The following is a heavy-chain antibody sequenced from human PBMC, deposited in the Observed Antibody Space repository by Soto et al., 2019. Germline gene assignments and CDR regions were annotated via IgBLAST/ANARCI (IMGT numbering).Heavy chain of an antibody. V-gene: IGHV4-30-4*01. D-gene: IGHD6-13*01. J-gene: IGHJ5*02. CDR3: ARGISKYSSWYEPHTWFDA. CDR1: GGPINSPDYY. CDR2: LYFNGGT. Sequence: QVQLQESGPGLVKPSQTLSLTCNVSGGPINSPDYYWTWIRQSPGKGLEWIGYLYFNGGTQYNPSLRTPISMSLDTSKKHFSLTMRSLTGEDTAVYYCARGISKYSSWYEPHTWFDAWGQAALVTVSS.